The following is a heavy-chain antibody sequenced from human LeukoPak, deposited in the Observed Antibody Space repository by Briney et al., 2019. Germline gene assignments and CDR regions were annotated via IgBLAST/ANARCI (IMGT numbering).Heavy chain of an antibody. J-gene: IGHJ4*02. V-gene: IGHV1-3*01. CDR1: GYTFTSYA. Sequence: ASVKASCKASGYTFTSYAMHWVRQAPGQRLEWMGWINAGNGNTKYSQKFQGRVTITRDTSASTACMELSSLRSEDTAVYYCARREWLVRRLDYWGQGTLVTVSS. CDR3: ARREWLVRRLDY. CDR2: INAGNGNT. D-gene: IGHD6-19*01.